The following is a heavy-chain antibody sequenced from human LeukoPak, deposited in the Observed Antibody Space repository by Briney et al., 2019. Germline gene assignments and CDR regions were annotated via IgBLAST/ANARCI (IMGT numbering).Heavy chain of an antibody. V-gene: IGHV1-8*02. CDR1: GYTFTGYY. CDR3: ARGGGGEYLDWFDF. Sequence: GASVKVSCKASGYTFTGYYMHWVPQAPGQGLEWMGWMNPNTGNTAYAQTLQVRVTMTRTNSITTAYMELSSLTSDDTAVYYCARGGGGEYLDWFDFWGQGTLVIVSS. D-gene: IGHD4-17*01. CDR2: MNPNTGNT. J-gene: IGHJ5*01.